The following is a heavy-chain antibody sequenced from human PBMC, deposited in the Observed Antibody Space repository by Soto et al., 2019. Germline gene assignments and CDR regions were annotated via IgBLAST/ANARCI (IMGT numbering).Heavy chain of an antibody. CDR1: GDSVSSYSVV. D-gene: IGHD6-13*01. V-gene: IGHV6-1*01. Sequence: QVQLQQSGPGLVKPSQTLSLTCAISGDSVSSYSVVWNWIRQSPSGGLEWQGRTYYRSKRYSDYAITLKNRRTVNADTSKNQVYLQLDSGTPDDTAVYYCARLIGNSWLDYWGQGTLVTVSS. CDR3: ARLIGNSWLDY. J-gene: IGHJ4*02. CDR2: TYYRSKRYS.